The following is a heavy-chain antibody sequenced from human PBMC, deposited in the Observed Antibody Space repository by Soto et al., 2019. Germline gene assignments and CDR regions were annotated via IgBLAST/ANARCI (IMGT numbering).Heavy chain of an antibody. CDR2: VHYSGSI. V-gene: IGHV4-30-4*08. J-gene: IGHJ6*02. CDR1: GGSISYEYYH. D-gene: IGHD3-16*01. CDR3: VRVDDGGDREYYGLDV. Sequence: QVQLQQSGPGLVKPSQTLSLTCTVSGGSISYEYYHWTWIRQSPGKGLEWIGYVHYSGSIMYNPSFKSRVTISVDTSKNQFSLHLSSVTAADTAVYFCVRVDDGGDREYYGLDVWGQGTTVTVSS.